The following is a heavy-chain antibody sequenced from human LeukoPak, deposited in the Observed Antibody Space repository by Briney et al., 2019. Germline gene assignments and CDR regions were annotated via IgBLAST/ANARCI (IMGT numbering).Heavy chain of an antibody. CDR2: IYTGGST. CDR1: GGSVNSGGYY. J-gene: IGHJ4*01. V-gene: IGHV4-61*02. CDR3: ARGIGGHSYYFDY. Sequence: SETLSLTCTVSGGSVNSGGYYWSWIRQPAGKGLERIGRIYTGGSTNYSPSLRSRVTISLDTSNNQFSLNLTSVTAADTAVYYCARGIGGHSYYFDYWGQGTPVTVSS. D-gene: IGHD5-18*01.